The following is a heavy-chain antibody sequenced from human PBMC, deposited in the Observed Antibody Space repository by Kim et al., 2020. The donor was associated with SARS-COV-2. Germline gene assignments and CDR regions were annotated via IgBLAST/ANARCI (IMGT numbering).Heavy chain of an antibody. D-gene: IGHD3-9*01. V-gene: IGHV5-10-1*01. CDR2: IDPSDSYT. Sequence: GESLKISCKGSGYSFTSYWISWVRQMPGKGLEWMGRIDPSDSYTNYSPSFQGHVTISADKSISTAYLQWSSLKASDTAMYYCARLHPYYDILTGYYPNWFDPWGQGTLVTVSS. CDR3: ARLHPYYDILTGYYPNWFDP. J-gene: IGHJ5*02. CDR1: GYSFTSYW.